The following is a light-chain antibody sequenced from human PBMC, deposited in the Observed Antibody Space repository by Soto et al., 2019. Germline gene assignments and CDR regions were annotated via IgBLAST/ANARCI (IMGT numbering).Light chain of an antibody. CDR3: QQYDNLPYT. V-gene: IGKV1-33*01. Sequence: DIQMTQSPSSLSASVGDRVTITCQASQDISNYLNWYQQKPGKAPKLLIYDASNLEKGVPSRFSGSGSGTDFPFTISSLQPEDIATYYCQQYDNLPYTFGQGTKLEIK. J-gene: IGKJ2*01. CDR2: DAS. CDR1: QDISNY.